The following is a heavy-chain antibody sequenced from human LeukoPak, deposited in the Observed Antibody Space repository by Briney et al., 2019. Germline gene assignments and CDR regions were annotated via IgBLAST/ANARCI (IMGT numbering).Heavy chain of an antibody. J-gene: IGHJ4*02. CDR2: VYPGDSDT. V-gene: IGHV5-51*01. D-gene: IGHD6-19*01. CDR1: GYSFTSYW. CDR3: ARANIAVAAPFDY. Sequence: GESLKISCKGSGYSFTSYWIGWVRQMPGKGLEWKGIVYPGDSDTRYSPSFQGQVTISADKSISTAYLQWSSLKASDTAMYYCARANIAVAAPFDYWGQGTLVTVSS.